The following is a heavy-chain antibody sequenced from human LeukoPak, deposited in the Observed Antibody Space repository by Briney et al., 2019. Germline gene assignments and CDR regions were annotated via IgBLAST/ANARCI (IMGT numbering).Heavy chain of an antibody. Sequence: ASVKVSCKASGYTLSSYDINWVRQATGKGLEWMGWINLNSGNTDYAQKFQGRVTMTRNTSISTAYMELSSLRSEDTAVYYCATAPHYYYDSSGYYHKRSPFDYWGQGTLVTVSS. V-gene: IGHV1-8*01. CDR2: INLNSGNT. CDR3: ATAPHYYYDSSGYYHKRSPFDY. D-gene: IGHD3-22*01. J-gene: IGHJ4*02. CDR1: GYTLSSYD.